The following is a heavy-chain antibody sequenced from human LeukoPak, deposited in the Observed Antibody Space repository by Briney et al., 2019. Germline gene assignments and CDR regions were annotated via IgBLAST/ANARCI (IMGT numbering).Heavy chain of an antibody. J-gene: IGHJ4*02. CDR2: INPNSGGT. V-gene: IGHV1-2*02. Sequence: ASVKVSCKASGYTFTGYYMHWVRQAPGQGLEWMGWINPNSGGTNYAQKFQDRVTMTRDTSISTAYMELSRLRSDDTAVYYCASEAYCSGGSCSAYFDYWGQGTLVTVSS. D-gene: IGHD2-15*01. CDR1: GYTFTGYY. CDR3: ASEAYCSGGSCSAYFDY.